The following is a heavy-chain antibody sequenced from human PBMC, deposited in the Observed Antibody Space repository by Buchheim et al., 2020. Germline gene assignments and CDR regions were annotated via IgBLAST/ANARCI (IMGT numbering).Heavy chain of an antibody. V-gene: IGHV3-30*03. CDR3: ARQGSGWYPPDYYYYGMDV. D-gene: IGHD6-19*01. CDR1: GFTFSSYG. CDR2: ISYDGSNK. Sequence: QVQLVESGGGVVQPGRSLRLSCAASGFTFSSYGMHWVRQAPGKGLEWVAVISYDGSNKYYADSVKGRFTISRDNSKNTLYLQMNSLRAEDTAVYYCARQGSGWYPPDYYYYGMDVWGQGTT. J-gene: IGHJ6*02.